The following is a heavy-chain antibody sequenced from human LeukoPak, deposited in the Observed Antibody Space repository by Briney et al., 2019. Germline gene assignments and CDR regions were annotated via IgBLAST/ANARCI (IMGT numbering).Heavy chain of an antibody. CDR3: ARAHPYYDILTGYPIHFDY. CDR1: CYTFTSYG. D-gene: IGHD3-9*01. CDR2: ISAYNGNT. J-gene: IGHJ4*02. V-gene: IGHV1-18*01. Sequence: ASVKVSCKASCYTFTSYGISWVRQAPGQGLEWMGWISAYNGNTNYAQKLQGRVTMTTDTSTSTAYMELRSLRSDDTAVYYCARAHPYYDILTGYPIHFDYWGQGTLVTVSS.